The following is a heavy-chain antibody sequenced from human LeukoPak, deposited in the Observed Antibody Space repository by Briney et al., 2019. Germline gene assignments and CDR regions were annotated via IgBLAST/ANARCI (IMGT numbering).Heavy chain of an antibody. J-gene: IGHJ6*04. Sequence: GGSLRLSCAASGFTFSDTWMHWVRQAPGKGLVWVSRIRSDGSDTRYAESVKGRFTISRDNAKNTLYLQMNSLRAEDTAVYYCAELGITMIGGVWGKGTTVTISS. CDR1: GFTFSDTW. V-gene: IGHV3-74*01. CDR2: IRSDGSDT. CDR3: AELGITMIGGV. D-gene: IGHD3-10*02.